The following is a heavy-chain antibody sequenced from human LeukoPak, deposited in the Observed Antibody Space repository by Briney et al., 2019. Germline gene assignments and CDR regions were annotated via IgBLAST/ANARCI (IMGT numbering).Heavy chain of an antibody. CDR2: TKTNIGDP. V-gene: IGHV1-2*02. D-gene: IGHD3-16*02. CDR3: ARVTYDYVWGSYRREVYYFDY. J-gene: IGHJ4*02. CDR1: RYTFTGYD. Sequence: GASVKASCKTSRYTFTGYDINWMRQAHGQGLEWMGWTKTNIGDPHFAQKFQGRVTMTRDTSISTAYMELSRLRSDDTAVYYCARVTYDYVWGSYRREVYYFDYWGQGTLVTVSS.